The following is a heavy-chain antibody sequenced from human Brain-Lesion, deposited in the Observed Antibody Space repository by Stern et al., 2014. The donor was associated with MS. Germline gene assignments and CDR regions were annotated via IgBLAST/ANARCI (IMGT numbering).Heavy chain of an antibody. V-gene: IGHV3-7*01. Sequence: EVQLVASGGGLVQPGGSLRLSCAASGLTLSSYWMSWVRQAPGKGLEWVANIKQDGSEKYYVDSVKGRFTISRDNAKNSLFLQMNSLRAEDTAVYYCAADTRAMTVFYWGQGTLVTVSS. CDR3: AADTRAMTVFY. D-gene: IGHD2-21*02. J-gene: IGHJ4*02. CDR2: IKQDGSEK. CDR1: GLTLSSYW.